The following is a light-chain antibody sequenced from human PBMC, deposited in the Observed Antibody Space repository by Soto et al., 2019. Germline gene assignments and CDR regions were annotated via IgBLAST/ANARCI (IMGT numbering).Light chain of an antibody. V-gene: IGLV1-40*01. CDR1: SSNIGTGYD. Sequence: QSVLTQPPSVSGAPGQRVTISCTGTSSNIGTGYDVHWYRQLPGTAPKLLIYGNNNRPSGVPDRFSGSRSGTSASLAITGLQAEDEAYYYCQSFDSSLSGWVFGGGTKVTVL. J-gene: IGLJ3*02. CDR2: GNN. CDR3: QSFDSSLSGWV.